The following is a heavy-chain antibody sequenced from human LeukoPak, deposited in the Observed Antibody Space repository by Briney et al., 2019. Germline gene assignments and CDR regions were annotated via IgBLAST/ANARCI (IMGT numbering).Heavy chain of an antibody. J-gene: IGHJ4*02. CDR3: ARSVRGVYYDSSGFDY. Sequence: GGSLRLSCAASGFTVSSNYMSWVRQAPGKGLEWVSVIYSGGSTYYADSVKGRFTISRDNSKNTLYLQMNSLRAEDTAVYYCARSVRGVYYDSSGFDYWGQGTLVTVSS. V-gene: IGHV3-66*01. D-gene: IGHD3-22*01. CDR1: GFTVSSNY. CDR2: IYSGGST.